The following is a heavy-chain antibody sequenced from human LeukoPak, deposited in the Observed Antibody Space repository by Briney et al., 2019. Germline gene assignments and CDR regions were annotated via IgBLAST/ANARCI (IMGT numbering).Heavy chain of an antibody. Sequence: SETLSLTCAVYDGSFTGYYRSWIRQPPGKGLEWIGDINHNRVTNYSPSLKSRVTISLDTSKNQFSLKLGSVAAADAAVHFCARGRDVKYYDYDWGKDRYTHVFDMWGRGTMVIVSS. CDR2: INHNRVT. CDR1: DGSFTGYY. D-gene: IGHD3-16*02. J-gene: IGHJ3*02. V-gene: IGHV4-34*01. CDR3: ARGRDVKYYDYDWGKDRYTHVFDM.